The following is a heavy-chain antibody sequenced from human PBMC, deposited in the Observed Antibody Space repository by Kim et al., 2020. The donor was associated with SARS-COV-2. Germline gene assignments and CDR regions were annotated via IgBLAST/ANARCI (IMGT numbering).Heavy chain of an antibody. V-gene: IGHV1-2*02. CDR3: ARDRRDSSGYYYVAY. CDR2: INPNSGGT. Sequence: ASVKVSCKASGYTFTGYYMHWVRQAPGQGLEWMGWINPNSGGTNYAQKFQGRVTMTRDTSISTAYMELSRLRSDDTAVYYCARDRRDSSGYYYVAYWGQGTLVTVSS. CDR1: GYTFTGYY. D-gene: IGHD3-22*01. J-gene: IGHJ4*02.